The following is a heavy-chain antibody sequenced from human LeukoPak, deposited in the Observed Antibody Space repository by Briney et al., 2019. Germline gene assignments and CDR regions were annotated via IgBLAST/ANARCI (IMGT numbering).Heavy chain of an antibody. CDR3: AGHGRIGATRGRAVDS. J-gene: IGHJ4*02. CDR1: GGSISIFY. Sequence: SETLSLTCTVSGGSISIFYWSWLRQSPGKGLEYIGYISTTGGTNYNPSLRSRVTISVDTSKNQFSLNLSSVSATDTAVYYCAGHGRIGATRGRAVDSWGQGSLVTVSS. CDR2: ISTTGGT. D-gene: IGHD5-12*01. V-gene: IGHV4-4*08.